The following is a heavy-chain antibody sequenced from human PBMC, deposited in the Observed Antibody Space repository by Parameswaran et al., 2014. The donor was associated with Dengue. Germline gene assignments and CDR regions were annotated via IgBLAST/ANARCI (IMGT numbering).Heavy chain of an antibody. CDR1: GFSFNTYA. V-gene: IGHV3-48*02. J-gene: IGHJ3*02. CDR2: ISATSNTI. Sequence: QAGGSLRLSCAGSGFSFNTYAMNWVRQAPGKGLEWVSYISATSNTIYYRDSVKGRFTISRDYANNSLYLQMNSLRDEDTALYYCARERRRAGGLAFDIWGHGTVVTVSS. CDR3: ARERRRAGGLAFDI. D-gene: IGHD3-16*01.